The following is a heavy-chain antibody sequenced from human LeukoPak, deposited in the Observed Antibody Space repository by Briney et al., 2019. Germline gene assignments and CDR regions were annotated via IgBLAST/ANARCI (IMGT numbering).Heavy chain of an antibody. CDR3: ARAINYDILTGYPYYFDY. Sequence: SETLSLTCTVSGGSISSSSYYWGWIRQPPGKGLEWIGSIYYSGSTYYNPSLKSRVTISVDTSKNQFSLKLSSVTAADTAVYYCARAINYDILTGYPYYFDYWGQGTLVTVSS. CDR1: GGSISSSSYY. J-gene: IGHJ4*02. D-gene: IGHD3-9*01. CDR2: IYYSGST. V-gene: IGHV4-39*07.